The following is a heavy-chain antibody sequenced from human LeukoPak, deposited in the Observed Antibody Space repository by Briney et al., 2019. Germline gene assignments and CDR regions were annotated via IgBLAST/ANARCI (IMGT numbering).Heavy chain of an antibody. CDR3: ARFLYGHYSHYYDY. J-gene: IGHJ4*02. V-gene: IGHV5-51*01. D-gene: IGHD4-17*01. Sequence: GESLKRSSKGSGYTFTNYCIGWVRQMPGKGLEWMGIIYPGDSETRYSPSFQGQVTISADKSISTAYVQWSSLRASDTATYYCARFLYGHYSHYYDYWGQGTLVAVSS. CDR2: IYPGDSET. CDR1: GYTFTNYC.